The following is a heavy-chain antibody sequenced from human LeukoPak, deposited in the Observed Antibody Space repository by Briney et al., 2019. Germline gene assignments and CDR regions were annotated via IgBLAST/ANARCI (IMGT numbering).Heavy chain of an antibody. J-gene: IGHJ4*02. D-gene: IGHD3-3*01. CDR3: ARDYVDFWSEFGHYFDY. CDR1: GYTFTSYG. CDR2: ISAYNGNT. Sequence: ASVKVSCKASGYTFTSYGISWVRQAPGQGLEWMGWISAYNGNTNYAQKLRGRVTMTTDTSTSTAYMELRSLRSDDTAVYYCARDYVDFWSEFGHYFDYWGQGTLVTVSS. V-gene: IGHV1-18*01.